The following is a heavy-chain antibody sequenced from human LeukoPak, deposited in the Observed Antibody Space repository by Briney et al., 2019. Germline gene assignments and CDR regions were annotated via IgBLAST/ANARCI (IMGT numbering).Heavy chain of an antibody. Sequence: SETLSLTCTVSGASISSYYWTWIRQPPGKELEWIGYIYYSGSTNYNPSLKSRVTISVDTSKSQFSLKLSSVTAADTAVYYCASNYYGSGSLDYWGQGTLVTVSS. J-gene: IGHJ4*02. CDR1: GASISSYY. V-gene: IGHV4-59*08. CDR2: IYYSGST. CDR3: ASNYYGSGSLDY. D-gene: IGHD3-10*01.